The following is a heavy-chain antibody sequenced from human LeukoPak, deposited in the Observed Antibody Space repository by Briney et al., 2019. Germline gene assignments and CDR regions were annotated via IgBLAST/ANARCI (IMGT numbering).Heavy chain of an antibody. CDR2: INHSGST. V-gene: IGHV4-34*01. J-gene: IGHJ2*01. Sequence: SETLSLTCAVYGGSFSGYYWSWIRQPPGKGLEWIGEINHSGSTNYNPSLKSRVTISVDTSKNQFSLKLSSVTAADTAVYYCARGSFSGYYYPSRYFDLWGRGTLITVSS. CDR3: ARGSFSGYYYPSRYFDL. CDR1: GGSFSGYY. D-gene: IGHD3-22*01.